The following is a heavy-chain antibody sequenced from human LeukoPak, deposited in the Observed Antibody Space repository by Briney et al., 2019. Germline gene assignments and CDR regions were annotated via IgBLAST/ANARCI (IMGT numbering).Heavy chain of an antibody. CDR3: AKRIATTGPYFDY. V-gene: IGHV3-11*03. D-gene: IGHD6-13*01. J-gene: IGHJ4*02. Sequence: PGWSLRLSCAASGFTFSDYYMNWIRQAPGQGLEWVSFITNTGSYTNYADSVRGRFTISRDNAKNSLYLQMNSLRAEDTAVYSCAKRIATTGPYFDYWGQGALVTVSS. CDR1: GFTFSDYY. CDR2: ITNTGSYT.